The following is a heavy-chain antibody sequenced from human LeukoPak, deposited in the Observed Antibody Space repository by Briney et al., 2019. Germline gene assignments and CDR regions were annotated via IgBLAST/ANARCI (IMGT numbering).Heavy chain of an antibody. CDR3: ASDPARDYYDTSGYFRWVDY. CDR1: GFTFSDYY. V-gene: IGHV3-11*01. D-gene: IGHD3-22*01. Sequence: PEGSLRLSSAASGFTFSDYYMSWIRQAPGKGLEWVSYISGSGSTIYYADSVKGRFTISRDNAKNSLYLQMNSLRAEDTAVYCCASDPARDYYDTSGYFRWVDYWGQGTLVTVSS. J-gene: IGHJ4*02. CDR2: ISGSGSTI.